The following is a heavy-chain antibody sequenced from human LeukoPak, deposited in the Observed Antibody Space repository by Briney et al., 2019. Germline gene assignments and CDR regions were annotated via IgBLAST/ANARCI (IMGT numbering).Heavy chain of an antibody. CDR3: ARDGRIAAAGSYWYFDL. J-gene: IGHJ2*01. D-gene: IGHD6-13*01. CDR2: IYTSGST. Sequence: PSETLSLTCTVSGGSISSYYWSWIRQPAGKGLEWIGRIYTSGSTNYNPSLKSRVTVSVDTSKNQFSLKLSSVTAADTAVYYCARDGRIAAAGSYWYFDLWGRGTLVTVSS. V-gene: IGHV4-4*07. CDR1: GGSISSYY.